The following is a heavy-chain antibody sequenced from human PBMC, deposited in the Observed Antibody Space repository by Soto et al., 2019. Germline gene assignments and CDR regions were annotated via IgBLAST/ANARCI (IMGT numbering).Heavy chain of an antibody. Sequence: TSLTKCHTNTVDDGSFRDYVWSWIRQPPGKGLEWIGEINHSGSTNYNPSLKSRVTISVDTSKNQFSLKLSSVTAADTAVYYCASHTRRVRGVPYWGQGTLVTVSS. D-gene: IGHD3-10*01. J-gene: IGHJ4*02. CDR1: DGSFRDYV. V-gene: IGHV4-34*01. CDR3: ASHTRRVRGVPY. CDR2: INHSGST.